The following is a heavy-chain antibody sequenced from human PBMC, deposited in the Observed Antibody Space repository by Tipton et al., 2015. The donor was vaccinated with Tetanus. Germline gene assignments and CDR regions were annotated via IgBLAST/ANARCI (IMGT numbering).Heavy chain of an antibody. J-gene: IGHJ6*02. Sequence: QVQLVQSGAEVKKPGASVKVSCKASGYTFTGYYMHWVRQAPGQGLEWMGWINPNSGGTNYAQKFQGRVTMTRDTSISTAYMEVSRLGSEDTAIYYCARTLRGTTRVGFQYLSYYRMDVWGQGTTVTVSS. V-gene: IGHV1-2*02. CDR1: GYTFTGYY. D-gene: IGHD4-17*01. CDR2: INPNSGGT. CDR3: ARTLRGTTRVGFQYLSYYRMDV.